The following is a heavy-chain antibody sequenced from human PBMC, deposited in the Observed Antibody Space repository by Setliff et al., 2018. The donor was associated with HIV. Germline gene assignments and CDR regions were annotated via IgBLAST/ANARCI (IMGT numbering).Heavy chain of an antibody. CDR3: AKCGGVTCYSASWYFDY. Sequence: GGSLRLSCAASGFTFSAHGMHWVRQAPGKGLEWVAFINYDVSYEYYADSVKGRVTISRDNSKNTVDLQMNSLRPEDTAVYYCAKCGGVTCYSASWYFDYWGQGTLVTVSS. CDR2: INYDVSYE. CDR1: GFTFSAHG. J-gene: IGHJ4*02. D-gene: IGHD2-15*01. V-gene: IGHV3-30*02.